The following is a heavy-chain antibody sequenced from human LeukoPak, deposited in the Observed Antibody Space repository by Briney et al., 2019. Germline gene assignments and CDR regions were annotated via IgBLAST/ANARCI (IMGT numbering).Heavy chain of an antibody. J-gene: IGHJ3*02. V-gene: IGHV4-59*01. D-gene: IGHD5-18*01. CDR1: GGSISSYY. Sequence: SETLSLTCTVSGGSISSYYWSWIRQPPGKGLEWIGYIYYSGSTNYNPSLKSRVTISGDTSKNQFSLKLSSVTAADTAVYYCARAISYGYGDAFVIWGQGTMVTVSS. CDR2: IYYSGST. CDR3: ARAISYGYGDAFVI.